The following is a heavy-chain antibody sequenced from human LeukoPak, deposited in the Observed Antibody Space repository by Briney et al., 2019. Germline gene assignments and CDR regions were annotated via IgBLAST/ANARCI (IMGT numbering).Heavy chain of an antibody. V-gene: IGHV5-51*01. Sequence: PGESLKISCKGSGYKFTNFWIGWVRQMPGKGLEWMGVILPGDSDTRYSPSFQGQVTITADKSITTAYLQWNSLKASDTAMYHCALHYRYSSSWSVFDYWGLGTLVTVSS. CDR2: ILPGDSDT. CDR3: ALHYRYSSSWSVFDY. J-gene: IGHJ4*02. D-gene: IGHD6-13*01. CDR1: GYKFTNFW.